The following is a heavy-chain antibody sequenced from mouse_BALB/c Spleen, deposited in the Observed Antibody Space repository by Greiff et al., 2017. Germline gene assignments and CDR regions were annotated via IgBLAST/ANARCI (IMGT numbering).Heavy chain of an antibody. CDR1: GYTFTDYE. CDR3: TSDYGSSMDY. V-gene: IGHV1-15*01. J-gene: IGHJ4*01. Sequence: QVQLKQSGAELVRPGASVTLSCKASGYTFTDYEMHWVKQTPVHGLEWIGAIDPETGGTAYNQKFKGKATLTADKSSSTAYMELRSLTSEDSAVYYGTSDYGSSMDYWGQGTSVTVSS. CDR2: IDPETGGT. D-gene: IGHD1-1*01.